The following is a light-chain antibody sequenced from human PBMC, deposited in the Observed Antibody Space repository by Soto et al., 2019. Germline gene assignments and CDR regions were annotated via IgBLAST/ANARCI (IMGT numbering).Light chain of an antibody. V-gene: IGKV3-11*01. J-gene: IGKJ1*01. Sequence: EAGLTQSPATLSLSPGERATLSCRASQSVGTYLAWYQQKPGQAPRLLVHGAFNRATGIPVRFSGSGSGTDFTLTISGLEPEDFAVYYCQQRNNWPPTWTFGPGTKVDI. CDR3: QQRNNWPPTWT. CDR1: QSVGTY. CDR2: GAF.